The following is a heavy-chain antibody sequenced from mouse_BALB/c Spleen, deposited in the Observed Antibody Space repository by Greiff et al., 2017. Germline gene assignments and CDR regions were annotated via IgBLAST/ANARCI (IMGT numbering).Heavy chain of an antibody. CDR3: ARVFTTEGYFDV. J-gene: IGHJ1*01. Sequence: VQLKESGPGLVKPSQSLSLTCTVTGYSITSDYAWNWIRQFPGNKLEWMGYISYSGSTSYNPSLKSRISITRDTSKNQFFLQLNSVTTEDTATYYCARVFTTEGYFDVWGAGTTVTVSS. CDR2: ISYSGST. D-gene: IGHD1-1*01. CDR1: GYSITSDYA. V-gene: IGHV3-2*02.